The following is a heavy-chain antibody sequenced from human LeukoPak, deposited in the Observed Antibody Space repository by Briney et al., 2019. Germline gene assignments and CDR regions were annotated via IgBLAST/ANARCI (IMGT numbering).Heavy chain of an antibody. D-gene: IGHD3-9*01. CDR1: GFTFSSYG. V-gene: IGHV3-30*02. J-gene: IGHJ5*02. CDR3: AKDGSRGSYYDILTGAYNWFDP. CDR2: IRYDGSNK. Sequence: GGSLRLSCAASGFTFSSYGMHWVRQAPGKGLEWVAFIRYDGSNKYYADSVKGRFTISRDNSKNTLYLQMNSLRAEDTAVYYCAKDGSRGSYYDILTGAYNWFDPWGQGTLVTVSS.